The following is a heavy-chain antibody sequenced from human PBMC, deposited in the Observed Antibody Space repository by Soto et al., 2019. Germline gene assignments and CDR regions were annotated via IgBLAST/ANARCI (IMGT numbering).Heavy chain of an antibody. V-gene: IGHV4-38-2*01. CDR3: ARTFDYYGMDV. CDR1: GYSIGSGYY. CDR2: IYHAGSV. Sequence: SETLSLTRAVSGYSIGSGYYWAWIRQSPGKGLEWIGSIYHAGSVYYNPSLNGRVALSMDTSKNHFSLKLTSVTAADTAVYYCARTFDYYGMDVWGQGNTVTI. J-gene: IGHJ6*02.